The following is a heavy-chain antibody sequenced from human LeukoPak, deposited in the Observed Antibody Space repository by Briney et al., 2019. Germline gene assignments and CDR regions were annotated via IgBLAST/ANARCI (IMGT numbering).Heavy chain of an antibody. J-gene: IGHJ4*02. V-gene: IGHV3-7*01. D-gene: IGHD3-22*01. CDR3: ARVVAVDYYDSSGSYDY. CDR1: GFTFSSYW. CDR2: IKVDGSEK. Sequence: GGSLRLSCAASGFTFSSYWMSWVRQAPGKGLEWVANIKVDGSEKYYVGSVKGRFTISRDNAKNSLYLQMNSLRAEDTAVYYCARVVAVDYYDSSGSYDYWGQGTLVIVSS.